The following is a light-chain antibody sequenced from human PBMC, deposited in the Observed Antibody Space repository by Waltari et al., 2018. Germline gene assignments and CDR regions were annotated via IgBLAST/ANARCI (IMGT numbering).Light chain of an antibody. CDR2: DVT. Sequence: QSALTQPASVSGSPGQSIAFPCTGTSSDVGGSNYVSWYQQHPGKAPKLMIYDVTKRPSGISNRFSGSKSGYTASLTISGLQAEDEADYYCISYTSSGTYVFGTGTKVTVL. CDR1: SSDVGGSNY. J-gene: IGLJ1*01. CDR3: ISYTSSGTYV. V-gene: IGLV2-14*01.